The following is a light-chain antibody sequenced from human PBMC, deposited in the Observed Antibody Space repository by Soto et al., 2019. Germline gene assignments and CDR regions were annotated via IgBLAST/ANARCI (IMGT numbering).Light chain of an antibody. CDR2: DAS. V-gene: IGKV3-15*01. J-gene: IGKJ5*01. Sequence: EIVMTQSPGTLSVSPGERATLSCRASQSVTSDLAWYQQKPGQAPRLLIYDASTRATGVPARFSGSGSGTDFTLTISRLQSEDFAVYYCQQYEKWPPSITFGQGTRLEIK. CDR1: QSVTSD. CDR3: QQYEKWPPSIT.